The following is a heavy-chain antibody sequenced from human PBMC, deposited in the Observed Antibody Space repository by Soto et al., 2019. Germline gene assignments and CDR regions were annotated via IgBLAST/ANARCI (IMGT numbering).Heavy chain of an antibody. CDR3: AKGGRRAITGKSYYYGMDV. CDR2: ISYDGSNK. V-gene: IGHV3-30*18. J-gene: IGHJ6*02. Sequence: GGSLRLSCAASGFTFSSYGMHWVRQAPGKGLEWVAVISYDGSNKYYADSVKGRFTISRDNSKNTLYLQMNSLRAEDTAVYYCAKGGRRAITGKSYYYGMDVWGQGTTVTVSS. CDR1: GFTFSSYG. D-gene: IGHD1-20*01.